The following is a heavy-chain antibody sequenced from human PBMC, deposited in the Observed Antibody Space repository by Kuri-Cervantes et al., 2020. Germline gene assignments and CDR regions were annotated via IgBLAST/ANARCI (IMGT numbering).Heavy chain of an antibody. D-gene: IGHD1-1*01. CDR1: GFTFSHYA. V-gene: IGHV3-30*02. CDR3: AKHRANGGFFDY. J-gene: IGHJ4*02. Sequence: GESLKISCAASGFTFSHYAMSWVRQAPGKGLEWVAFIRSDGSIEFYVDSVKGRFTISRDNSKNTLCLQMNSLRAEDTAVYYCAKHRANGGFFDYWGQGTLVTVSS. CDR2: IRSDGSIE.